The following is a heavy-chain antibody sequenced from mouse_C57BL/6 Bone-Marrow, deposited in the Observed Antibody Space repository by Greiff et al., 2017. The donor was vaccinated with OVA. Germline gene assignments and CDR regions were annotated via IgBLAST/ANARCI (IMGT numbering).Heavy chain of an antibody. J-gene: IGHJ2*01. D-gene: IGHD4-1*01. CDR3: ARRRGRTGTYFDY. CDR2: IYPRSGNT. CDR1: GYTFTSYG. V-gene: IGHV1-81*01. Sequence: VKLQQSGAELARPGASVKLSCKASGYTFTSYGISWVKQRTGQGLEWIGEIYPRSGNTYYNEKFKGKATLTADKSSSTAYMELRSLTSEDSAVYFCARRRGRTGTYFDYWGQGTTLTVSS.